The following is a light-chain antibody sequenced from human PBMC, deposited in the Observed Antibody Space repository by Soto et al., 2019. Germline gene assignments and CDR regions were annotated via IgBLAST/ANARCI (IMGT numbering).Light chain of an antibody. Sequence: DIQMTQSPSTLSASVGDRLTITCRASQSVSGWLAWYQQKPGKAPNLLIYAASNLGSGVPSRFSGSGSGTEFALTISSLHPDDFATYYCQQYDTYPWTFGQGTKVEIK. J-gene: IGKJ1*01. CDR1: QSVSGW. CDR3: QQYDTYPWT. V-gene: IGKV1-5*01. CDR2: AAS.